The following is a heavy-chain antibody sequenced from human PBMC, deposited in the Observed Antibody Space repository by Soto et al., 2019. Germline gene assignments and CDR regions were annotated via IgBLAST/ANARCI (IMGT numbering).Heavy chain of an antibody. D-gene: IGHD1-26*01. CDR3: ARKSGVDDAFDI. J-gene: IGHJ3*02. CDR2: ISGSGGST. CDR1: GFTFSSYA. V-gene: IGHV3-23*01. Sequence: EVQLLESGGGLVQPGGSLRLSCAASGFTFSSYAMSWVRQAPGKGLEWVSAISGSGGSTYYADSVRGRFTISRDNSKNTLYLQMNSLRAEDTAVYYCARKSGVDDAFDIWGQGTMVTVSS.